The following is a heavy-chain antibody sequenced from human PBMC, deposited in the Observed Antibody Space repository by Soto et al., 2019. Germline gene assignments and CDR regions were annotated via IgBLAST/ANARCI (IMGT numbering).Heavy chain of an antibody. D-gene: IGHD5-12*01. CDR1: GFTFSSYS. V-gene: IGHV3-21*01. J-gene: IGHJ4*02. CDR2: ISSSSSYI. CDR3: ARDSGYDKAFDY. Sequence: EVQLVESGGGLVKPGGSLRLSCAASGFTFSSYSMNWVRQAPGKGLEWVSSISSSSSYIYYADSVKGRFTISRDNAKNSLYLQRNSLRAEDTAVYYCARDSGYDKAFDYWGQGTLVTVSS.